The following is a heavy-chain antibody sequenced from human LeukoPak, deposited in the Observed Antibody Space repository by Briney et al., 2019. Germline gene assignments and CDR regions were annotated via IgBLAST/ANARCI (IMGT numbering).Heavy chain of an antibody. CDR3: ARRTGISYGKYYFDF. Sequence: GGSLRLSCAASGFSFSTFAMEWVRQAPGKGLEWVASLTGANDYIYHADSVKGRFTISRDNAKNSLFLQMDSLRPEDTAVYYCARRTGISYGKYYFDFWGRGTLVTVSS. D-gene: IGHD1-1*01. J-gene: IGHJ4*02. V-gene: IGHV3-21*01. CDR2: LTGANDYI. CDR1: GFSFSTFA.